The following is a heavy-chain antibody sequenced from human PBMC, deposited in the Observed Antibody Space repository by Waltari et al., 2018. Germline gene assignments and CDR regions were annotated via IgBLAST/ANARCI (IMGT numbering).Heavy chain of an antibody. CDR2: IKQDGSEN. CDR1: GFTFSNCW. D-gene: IGHD3-10*01. J-gene: IGHJ4*02. V-gene: IGHV3-7*02. Sequence: EVQLVESGGGLVQPGGSLRLSCAASGFTFSNCWMSWVRQAPGKGLEWVVNIKQDGSENYYVDCVKGRFTISRDNAKNSLFLQMNSLRADYTAVYYCAKMVRGWFDYWGQGTLVTVSS. CDR3: AKMVRGWFDY.